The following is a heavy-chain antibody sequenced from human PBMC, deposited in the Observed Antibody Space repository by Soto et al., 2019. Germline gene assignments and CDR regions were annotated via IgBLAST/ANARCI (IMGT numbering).Heavy chain of an antibody. J-gene: IGHJ5*02. D-gene: IGHD4-17*01. CDR2: IYYSGST. CDR1: GGSISSYY. CDR3: ARDLRGGDATLVWFDP. Sequence: SETLSLTCTVSGGSISSYYWSWIRQPPGKGLEWIGYIYYSGSTNYNPSLKSRVTISVDTSKNQFSLKLSSVTAADTAVYYCARDLRGGDATLVWFDPWGQGTLVTVSS. V-gene: IGHV4-59*01.